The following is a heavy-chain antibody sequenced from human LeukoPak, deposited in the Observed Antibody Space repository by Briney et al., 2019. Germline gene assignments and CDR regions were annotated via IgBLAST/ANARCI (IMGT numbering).Heavy chain of an antibody. D-gene: IGHD3-16*01. CDR2: INQDGGEK. CDR1: GFTFSSNW. J-gene: IGHJ4*02. Sequence: GGSLRLSCTASGFTFSSNWMTWVRQAPGKGLEWVANINQDGGEKYYVDSVKGRFTISRDNGKNSLYLQMNSLRVEDTAVYYCARNYDWGQGTLVTVSS. CDR3: ARNYD. V-gene: IGHV3-7*04.